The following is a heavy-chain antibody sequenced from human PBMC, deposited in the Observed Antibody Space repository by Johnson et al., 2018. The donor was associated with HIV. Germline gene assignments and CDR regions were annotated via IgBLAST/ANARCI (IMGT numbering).Heavy chain of an antibody. D-gene: IGHD1-26*01. CDR2: ISGRGGDT. Sequence: VKLVESVGGLVQPGGSLKLSCAASGFTFSGSAMHWVRQAPGKGLEWVSTISGRGGDTYYADSVKGRFSISRDNSKNTLYLQMNSLRPEDTAVYFCARGKVGATREAFDIWGQGTMVTVSS. J-gene: IGHJ3*02. V-gene: IGHV3-23*04. CDR3: ARGKVGATREAFDI. CDR1: GFTFSGSA.